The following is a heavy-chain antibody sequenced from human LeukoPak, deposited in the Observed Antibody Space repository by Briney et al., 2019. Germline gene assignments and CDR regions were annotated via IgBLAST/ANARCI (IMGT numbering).Heavy chain of an antibody. CDR3: VKDQKNVVLVVAATSSGMDV. V-gene: IGHV3-30*18. Sequence: PGGSLRLSCAASGFTFSSYGMFWVRQAPGKGLEWVAVIPYDGSNKYYADSVKGRFTISRDNSKNTLYLQMTSLRAEDTAVYYCVKDQKNVVLVVAATSSGMDVWGQGTTVTVSS. D-gene: IGHD2-15*01. CDR2: IPYDGSNK. J-gene: IGHJ6*02. CDR1: GFTFSSYG.